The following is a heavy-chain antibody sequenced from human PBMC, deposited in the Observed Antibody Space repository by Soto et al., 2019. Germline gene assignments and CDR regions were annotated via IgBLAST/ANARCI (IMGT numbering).Heavy chain of an antibody. J-gene: IGHJ6*02. V-gene: IGHV4-59*01. D-gene: IGHD2-21*02. Sequence: QVQLQESGSGLVKPSETLSLTCTVSGGSISSYYWSWIRQPPGKGLEWIGYIYYSGSTNYNPSLKSRVTISVDTSKNQFSLKLSSVTAADTAVYYCAREGVAYCGGDCYSFYGMDVWGQGTTVTVSS. CDR1: GGSISSYY. CDR3: AREGVAYCGGDCYSFYGMDV. CDR2: IYYSGST.